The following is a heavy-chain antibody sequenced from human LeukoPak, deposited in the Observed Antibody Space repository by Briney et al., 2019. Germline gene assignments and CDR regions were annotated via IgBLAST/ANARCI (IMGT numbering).Heavy chain of an antibody. Sequence: SETLSLTCTVSGGSISSSSYSWGWIRQPPGKGLEWIGSIYYSGSTYYNPCLKSRVTISVDMSKKQLSLKVNSVTAADAAVYYCAMLLFGESTSLYYFDYWGQGTLVTVSS. CDR2: IYYSGST. J-gene: IGHJ4*02. D-gene: IGHD3-10*02. CDR3: AMLLFGESTSLYYFDY. CDR1: GGSISSSSYS. V-gene: IGHV4-39*01.